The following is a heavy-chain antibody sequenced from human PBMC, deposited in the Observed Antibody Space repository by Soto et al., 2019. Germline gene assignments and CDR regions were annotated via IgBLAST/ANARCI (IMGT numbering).Heavy chain of an antibody. Sequence: QVSLVQSGAEVKKPGASVKVSCKASGYTFTSYYVHWVRQAPGQGLEWMGIINPSGATTTYAQNSHGRVAMTRDTSTSTVYLELSSLRSEDTAVYYCARRDCFSSSCYFKYWGQGTLVTVSS. CDR3: ARRDCFSSSCYFKY. CDR2: INPSGATT. V-gene: IGHV1-46*01. CDR1: GYTFTSYY. J-gene: IGHJ4*02. D-gene: IGHD2-2*01.